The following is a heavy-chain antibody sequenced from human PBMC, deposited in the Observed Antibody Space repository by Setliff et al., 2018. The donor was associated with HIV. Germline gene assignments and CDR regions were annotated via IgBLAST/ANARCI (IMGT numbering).Heavy chain of an antibody. CDR1: GGSITTSTFY. CDR2: IYYSGST. Sequence: SETLSLTCTVSGGSITTSTFYWGWIRQPPGKGLEWIGSIYYSGSTYYNPSLKSRLTITQHTSKNHFSLSLSSVTAADTAVYYCARQFCMRTTLYFDSLGPGTLVTVSS. CDR3: ARQFCMRTTLYFDS. V-gene: IGHV4-39*01. D-gene: IGHD2-8*01. J-gene: IGHJ4*02.